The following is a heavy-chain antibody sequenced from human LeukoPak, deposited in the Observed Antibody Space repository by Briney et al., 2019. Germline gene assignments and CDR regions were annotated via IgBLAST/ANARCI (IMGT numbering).Heavy chain of an antibody. V-gene: IGHV1-2*02. J-gene: IGHJ4*02. D-gene: IGHD3-22*01. CDR1: GYTFTGYY. CDR2: INPNSGGT. CDR3: ARAIYDSSGYYYTGGGKSDY. Sequence: ASVKVSCKASGYTFTGYYMHWVRQAPGQGLEWIGWINPNSGGTNYAQKFQGRDTMTRDTSISTAYMELSRLRSDDTAVYYCARAIYDSSGYYYTGGGKSDYWGQGTLVTVSS.